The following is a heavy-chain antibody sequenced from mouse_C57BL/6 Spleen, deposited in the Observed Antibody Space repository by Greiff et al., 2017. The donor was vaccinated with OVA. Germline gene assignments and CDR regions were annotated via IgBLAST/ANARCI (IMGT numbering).Heavy chain of an antibody. J-gene: IGHJ2*01. CDR1: GYTFTSYW. D-gene: IGHD1-1*01. Sequence: QVQLQQPGAELVKPGASVKMSCKASGYTFTSYWITWVKQRPGQGLEWIGDIYPGSGSTNYNEKFKSKATLPVDTSSSTAYMQLSSLTSEDSAVYYCARYYYGSSYGGYWGQGTTLTVSS. CDR2: IYPGSGST. CDR3: ARYYYGSSYGGY. V-gene: IGHV1-55*01.